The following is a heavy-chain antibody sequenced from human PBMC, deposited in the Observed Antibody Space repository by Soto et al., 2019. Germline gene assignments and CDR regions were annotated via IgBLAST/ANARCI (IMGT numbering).Heavy chain of an antibody. CDR3: AKVGRPRAGSHILDD. V-gene: IGHV3-9*01. J-gene: IGHJ4*02. CDR1: GFTFDDYA. Sequence: EVPLVESGGGLVQPGRSLRLSCATSGFTFDDYAMHWVRQRPGKGLEWVSGITWDSGSMGYADSVEGRFTISRDSAKNSLFLQMNSLRAEDTALYYCAKVGRPRAGSHILDDWGQGTLVTVSS. CDR2: ITWDSGSM. D-gene: IGHD6-13*01.